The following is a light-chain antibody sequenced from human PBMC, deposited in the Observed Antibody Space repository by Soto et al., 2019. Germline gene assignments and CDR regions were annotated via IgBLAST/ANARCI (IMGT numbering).Light chain of an antibody. CDR3: QQNYRATPWT. CDR1: QSISRY. CDR2: AAS. Sequence: DVQMTQSPGSLSASVGDGITITFRASQSISRYLNWYQHKPGKAPKLLINAASSLERGVPSRFSGGGSGTDFTLNISSLQPDDFATYYCQQNYRATPWTFGQGTKVDIK. V-gene: IGKV1-39*01. J-gene: IGKJ1*01.